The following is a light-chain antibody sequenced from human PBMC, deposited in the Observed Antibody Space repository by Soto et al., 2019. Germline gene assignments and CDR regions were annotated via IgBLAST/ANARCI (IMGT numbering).Light chain of an antibody. J-gene: IGLJ1*01. V-gene: IGLV2-14*01. CDR3: CSYAGAYTYV. CDR2: EVS. Sequence: QSALTQPASVSGSAGQSIAISCTGTSSDVGGYNYVSWYQQHPGKAPKLLLSEVSKRPSGVSDRFSGSKSGNTASLTISGLQAEDEADYYCCSYAGAYTYVFGTGTKVTVL. CDR1: SSDVGGYNY.